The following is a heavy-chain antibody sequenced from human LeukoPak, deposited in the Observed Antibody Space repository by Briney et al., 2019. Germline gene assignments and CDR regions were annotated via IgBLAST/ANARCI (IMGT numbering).Heavy chain of an antibody. CDR1: GYGFTSYW. V-gene: IGHV5-10-1*01. CDR2: IDPSDSYT. CDR3: ARIVRGYSYGPPDYYFDY. Sequence: GESLKISCKGSGYGFTSYWISWVRQMPGKGLEWMGRIDPSDSYTNYSPSFQGHVTISADKSISTAYPQWSSLKASDTAMYYCARIVRGYSYGPPDYYFDYWGQGTLVTVSS. J-gene: IGHJ4*02. D-gene: IGHD5-18*01.